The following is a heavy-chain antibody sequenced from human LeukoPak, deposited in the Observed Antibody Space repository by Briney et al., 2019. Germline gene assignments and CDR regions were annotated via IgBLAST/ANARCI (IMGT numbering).Heavy chain of an antibody. CDR2: LYYSGST. Sequence: ASETLSLTCTVSGGSISSRSYYWGWIRQPPGKGLEWIVSLYYSGSTNYNPSLKSRFTISVDTSKNQFSLKLSSVTAADTAVYYCARSHRRLTGLDYWGQGTLVTVSS. CDR3: ARSHRRLTGLDY. V-gene: IGHV4-39*07. D-gene: IGHD1-14*01. CDR1: GGSISSRSYY. J-gene: IGHJ4*02.